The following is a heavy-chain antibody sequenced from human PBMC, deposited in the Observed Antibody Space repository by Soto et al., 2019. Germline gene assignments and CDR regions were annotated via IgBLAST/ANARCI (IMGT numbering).Heavy chain of an antibody. CDR1: GYTLTELS. V-gene: IGHV1-24*01. D-gene: IGHD1-1*01. J-gene: IGHJ4*02. Sequence: DSVNVSCKVSGYTLTELSMHWVRQVPGKGLEWMGGFDPEDGETIYAQKFQGRVTMTEDTSTDTAYMELSSLRSEDTAVYYCATYWNPDDYFDYWGQGTLVTVSS. CDR3: ATYWNPDDYFDY. CDR2: FDPEDGET.